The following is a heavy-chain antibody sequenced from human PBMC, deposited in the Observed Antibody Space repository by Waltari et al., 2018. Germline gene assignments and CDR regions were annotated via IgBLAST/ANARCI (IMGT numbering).Heavy chain of an antibody. CDR2: IYTSGST. CDR3: ARVGVVVAATSYYYYGMDV. J-gene: IGHJ6*02. D-gene: IGHD2-15*01. CDR1: GGSISSYY. Sequence: QVQLQESGPGLVKPSETLSLTCTVSGGSISSYYWSWIRQPAGKGLEWIGRIYTSGSTNYNPSLKSRVTMSVDTSKNQFSLKLSSVTAADTAVYYCARVGVVVAATSYYYYGMDVWGQGTTVTVSS. V-gene: IGHV4-4*07.